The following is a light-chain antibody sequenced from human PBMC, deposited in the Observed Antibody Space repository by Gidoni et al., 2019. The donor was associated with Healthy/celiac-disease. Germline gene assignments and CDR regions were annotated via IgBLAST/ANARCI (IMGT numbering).Light chain of an antibody. Sequence: SYELTQPPSVSVSPGQTARITCSGDVLAKKYARWFQQKPGEAPVLVIYTDSERPSGIPERFSGSSSGTTVTLTISGAQVEDEADYYCYSAADNNQGVFGGGTKLTVL. V-gene: IGLV3-27*01. CDR2: TDS. CDR1: VLAKKY. J-gene: IGLJ3*02. CDR3: YSAADNNQGV.